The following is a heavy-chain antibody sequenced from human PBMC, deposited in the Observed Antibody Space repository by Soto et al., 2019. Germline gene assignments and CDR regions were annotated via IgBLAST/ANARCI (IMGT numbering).Heavy chain of an antibody. Sequence: GGSLRLSCAASGFTFSSYSMNWVRQAPGKGLEWVSSISSSSSYIYYADSVKGRFTISRDNAKNSLYLQMNSLRAEDTAVYYCARDERFLEWSYKYYFDYWGQGTLVTVSS. CDR2: ISSSSSYI. J-gene: IGHJ4*02. CDR3: ARDERFLEWSYKYYFDY. V-gene: IGHV3-21*01. D-gene: IGHD3-3*01. CDR1: GFTFSSYS.